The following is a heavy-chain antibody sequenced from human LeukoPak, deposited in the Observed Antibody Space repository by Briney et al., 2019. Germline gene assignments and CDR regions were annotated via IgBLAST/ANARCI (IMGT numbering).Heavy chain of an antibody. Sequence: GGSLRLSCAASGFTFSNAWMNWVRQAPGKGLEWVGRIKSKTNGGTTDYAAPVKGRFTISRDDSKNTLYLQMNSLEIEDTAVYYCTTWLDCSSTSCYVNFDYWGQGTLVTVSS. D-gene: IGHD2-2*01. CDR2: IKSKTNGGTT. CDR3: TTWLDCSSTSCYVNFDY. V-gene: IGHV3-15*01. J-gene: IGHJ4*02. CDR1: GFTFSNAW.